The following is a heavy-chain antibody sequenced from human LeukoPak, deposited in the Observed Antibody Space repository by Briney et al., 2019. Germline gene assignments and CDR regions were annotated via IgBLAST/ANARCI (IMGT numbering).Heavy chain of an antibody. CDR2: IYSSGST. D-gene: IGHD1/OR15-1a*01. J-gene: IGHJ4*02. CDR1: GGSISGYY. CDR3: ARDPGDTDWYNIDF. V-gene: IGHV4-59*01. Sequence: SETLSLTCSVSGGSISGYYWSWIRQPPGKALEWIGYIYSSGSTNFNPSLQSRVTISVDTSKNQFSLSLSSVTAADTAVYYCARDPGDTDWYNIDFWGQGILVTVSS.